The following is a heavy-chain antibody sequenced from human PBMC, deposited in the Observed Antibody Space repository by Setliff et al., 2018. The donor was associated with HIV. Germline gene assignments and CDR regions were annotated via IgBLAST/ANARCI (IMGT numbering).Heavy chain of an antibody. CDR3: ATARPRHLVSTNPPYYFDY. D-gene: IGHD2-8*02. CDR2: ISGSGGST. Sequence: GGSLRLSCVASGFTFNDYAIHWVRQAPGKGLEWVSGISGSGGSTYYADSVKGRFTISRDNSKNTLFLRTNSLRADDTAVYYCATARPRHLVSTNPPYYFDYWGQGTLVTVSS. J-gene: IGHJ4*02. V-gene: IGHV3-23*01. CDR1: GFTFNDYA.